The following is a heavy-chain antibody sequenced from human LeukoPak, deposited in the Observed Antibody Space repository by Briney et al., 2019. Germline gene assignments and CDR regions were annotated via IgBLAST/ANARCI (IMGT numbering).Heavy chain of an antibody. CDR1: GGSISSGGYS. Sequence: SQTLSLTCAVSGGSISSGGYSWSWIRQPPGKGLEWIGYIYHSGSTYYNPSLKSRVTISVDRSKNQFSLKLGSVTAADTAVYYCARGAAMVPGWFDPWGQGTLVTVPS. D-gene: IGHD5-18*01. V-gene: IGHV4-30-2*01. J-gene: IGHJ5*02. CDR3: ARGAAMVPGWFDP. CDR2: IYHSGST.